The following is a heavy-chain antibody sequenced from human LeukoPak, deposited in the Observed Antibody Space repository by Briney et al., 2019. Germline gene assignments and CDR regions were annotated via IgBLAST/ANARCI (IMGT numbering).Heavy chain of an antibody. D-gene: IGHD3-10*01. J-gene: IGHJ4*02. CDR2: ISSSSSTI. Sequence: GGSLRLSCAASGFTFSRNSMNWVRQAPGKGLEWVSYISSSSSTIYYADSVKGRFTISRDNAKNSLYLQMNSLRAEDTAVYYCARDLSPGYYGSGSYQYWGQGTLVTVSS. CDR3: ARDLSPGYYGSGSYQY. V-gene: IGHV3-48*04. CDR1: GFTFSRNS.